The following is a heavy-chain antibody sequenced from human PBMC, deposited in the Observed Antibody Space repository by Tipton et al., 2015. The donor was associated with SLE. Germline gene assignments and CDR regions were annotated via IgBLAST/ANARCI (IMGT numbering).Heavy chain of an antibody. CDR2: IYHSGNT. D-gene: IGHD6-13*01. V-gene: IGHV4-30-2*01. Sequence: TLSLTCAVSGGSISSRGYSWSWIRQPPGKGLEWIGSIYHSGNTYYNPSLKSRVTMSVDTSKNQFSLKLSSVTAADTAVYYCARDVLGIAAAQLDYWGQGTLVTVSS. CDR3: ARDVLGIAAAQLDY. CDR1: GGSISSRGYS. J-gene: IGHJ4*02.